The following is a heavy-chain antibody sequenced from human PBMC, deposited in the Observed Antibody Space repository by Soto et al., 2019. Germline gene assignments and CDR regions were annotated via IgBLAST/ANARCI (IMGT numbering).Heavy chain of an antibody. V-gene: IGHV4-30-2*01. CDR2: IYHSGST. Sequence: SETLSLTCAVSGGSISSGGYSWSWIRQPPGKGLEWIGYIYHSGSTYYNPSLKSRVTISVDRSKNQFSLKLSSVTAADTAVYYGARGGKTVTTFDDWGQGTLVTVSS. CDR3: ARGGKTVTTFDD. D-gene: IGHD4-17*01. CDR1: GGSISSGGYS. J-gene: IGHJ4*02.